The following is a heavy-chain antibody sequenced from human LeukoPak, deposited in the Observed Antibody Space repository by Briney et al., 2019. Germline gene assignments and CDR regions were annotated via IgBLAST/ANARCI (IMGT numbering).Heavy chain of an antibody. D-gene: IGHD6-13*01. J-gene: IGHJ4*02. CDR2: ISSSSSYI. Sequence: GGSLRLSCAASGFTFSSYSMNWVRQAPGKGLEWVSSISSSSSYIYYADSVKGRFTISRDNSKNTLYLQMTSLRAEDTAVYYCAKDRVTAAGYYFDYWGQGTLVTVSS. CDR1: GFTFSSYS. V-gene: IGHV3-21*01. CDR3: AKDRVTAAGYYFDY.